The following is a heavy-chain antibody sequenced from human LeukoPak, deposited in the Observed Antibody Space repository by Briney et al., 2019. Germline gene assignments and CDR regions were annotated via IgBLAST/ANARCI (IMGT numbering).Heavy chain of an antibody. J-gene: IGHJ3*02. Sequence: ASVKVSCKASSYTLTNYGISWVRQAPGQGLEWMGWISAYNGNTNYARNLRGRVTMTTDTSTNTAYMELRSLRSDDTAVYYCARDQDPGAFDIWGQGTMVTVSP. CDR1: SYTLTNYG. CDR3: ARDQDPGAFDI. V-gene: IGHV1-18*01. CDR2: ISAYNGNT.